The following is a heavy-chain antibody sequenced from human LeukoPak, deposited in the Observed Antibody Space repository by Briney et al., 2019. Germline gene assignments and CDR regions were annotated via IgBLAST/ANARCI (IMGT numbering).Heavy chain of an antibody. CDR3: ARDRHYGSGSYYYYFDY. V-gene: IGHV3-11*04. J-gene: IGHJ4*02. CDR1: GLTFSDYY. CDR2: ISSSGSTI. D-gene: IGHD3-10*01. Sequence: KSGGSLRLSCAASGLTFSDYYMSWIRQAPGKGLEWVSYISSSGSTIYYADSVKGRFTISRDNAKNSLYLQMNSLRAEDTAVYYCARDRHYGSGSYYYYFDYWGQGTLVTVSS.